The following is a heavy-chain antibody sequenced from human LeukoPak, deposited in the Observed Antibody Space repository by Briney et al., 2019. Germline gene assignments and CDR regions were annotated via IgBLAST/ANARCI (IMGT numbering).Heavy chain of an antibody. CDR1: GYTFTGYY. Sequence: GASVKVSCKASGYTFTGYYMHWVRQAPGQGLEWMGWINPNSGGTNYAQKFQGWVTMTRDTSISTAYMELSRLRSDDTAVYYCAKGPALRLGELSLVGAFDIWGQGTMVTVSS. CDR2: INPNSGGT. D-gene: IGHD3-16*02. CDR3: AKGPALRLGELSLVGAFDI. V-gene: IGHV1-2*04. J-gene: IGHJ3*02.